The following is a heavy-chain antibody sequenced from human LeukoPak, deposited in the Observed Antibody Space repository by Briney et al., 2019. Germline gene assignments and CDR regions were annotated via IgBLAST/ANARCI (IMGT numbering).Heavy chain of an antibody. V-gene: IGHV3-48*03. J-gene: IGHJ5*02. D-gene: IGHD3-10*01. Sequence: GGSLRLSCAASGFTFSSYEMNWVRRAPGKGLEWVSYISSSGSTIYYADSVKGRFTISRDNAKNSLYLQMNSLRAEDTAVYYCARGNYSSGFDPWGQGTLVTVSS. CDR3: ARGNYSSGFDP. CDR2: ISSSGSTI. CDR1: GFTFSSYE.